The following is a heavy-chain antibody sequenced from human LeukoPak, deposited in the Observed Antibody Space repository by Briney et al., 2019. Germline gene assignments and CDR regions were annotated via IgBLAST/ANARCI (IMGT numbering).Heavy chain of an antibody. J-gene: IGHJ4*02. CDR2: ISSSGSTI. CDR1: GFTFSSYE. Sequence: GGSLRLSCAASGFTFSSYEMNWVRQAPGKGLEWVSYISSSGSTIYYADSVKGRFTISRDNAKNSLYLQMNSLRAEDTAVYYCARASAYGAYFDYWGQGTLVTVSS. V-gene: IGHV3-48*03. D-gene: IGHD4-17*01. CDR3: ARASAYGAYFDY.